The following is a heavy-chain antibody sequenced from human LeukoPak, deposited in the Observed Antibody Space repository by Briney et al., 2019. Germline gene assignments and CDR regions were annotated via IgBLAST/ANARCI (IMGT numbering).Heavy chain of an antibody. CDR2: ISGSGGNT. CDR3: TKGESQPKYYFDY. Sequence: GGSLRLSCAASGFTFSNYATSWVRQAPGKGLEWVSSISGSGGNTFYADSVKGRFTISRDNSKNTLYLQMNSLRAEDTAVYYCTKGESQPKYYFDYWGQGTLVTVSS. J-gene: IGHJ4*02. CDR1: GFTFSNYA. D-gene: IGHD2-2*01. V-gene: IGHV3-23*01.